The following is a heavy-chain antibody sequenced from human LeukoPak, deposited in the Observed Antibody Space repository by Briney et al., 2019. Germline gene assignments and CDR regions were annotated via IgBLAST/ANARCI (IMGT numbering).Heavy chain of an antibody. D-gene: IGHD6-6*01. V-gene: IGHV3-48*03. CDR1: GFTFSSYE. CDR3: ARASSSAARPQLFAFDI. Sequence: GGSLRLSCAASGFTFSSYEMNWVRQAPGKGLEWVSYISSSGSTIYYADSVKGRFTISRDNAKNSLYLQMNSLRAEDTAVYYCARASSSAARPQLFAFDIWDQGTMVTVSS. J-gene: IGHJ3*02. CDR2: ISSSGSTI.